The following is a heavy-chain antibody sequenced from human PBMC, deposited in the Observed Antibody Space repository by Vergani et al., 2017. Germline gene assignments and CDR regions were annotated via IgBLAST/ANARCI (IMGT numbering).Heavy chain of an antibody. D-gene: IGHD2-15*01. J-gene: IGHJ4*02. CDR2: ISSSSSSI. V-gene: IGHV3-21*01. CDR1: GFTFSSYS. CDR3: AIDLGWGSGGSCPGDY. Sequence: EVQLVESGGGLVKPGGSLRLSCAASGFTFSSYSMNWVRQAPGKGLEWVSSISSSSSSIYYADSVKGRFTISRDNAKNSLYRQMNSLRAEYTAVYYSAIDLGWGSGGSCPGDYWGQGTLVTVSS.